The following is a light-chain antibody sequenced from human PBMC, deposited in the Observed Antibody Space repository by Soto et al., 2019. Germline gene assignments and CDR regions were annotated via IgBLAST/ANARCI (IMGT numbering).Light chain of an antibody. J-gene: IGKJ4*01. CDR2: DAS. V-gene: IGKV3-11*01. CDR3: KQRGNWPWLT. Sequence: EIVLKQSPGTLSLSPGERATLSCRASQSVNNYLAWYQQKPGQAPRLLIYDASNRATGIPARFSGSGSGTDFTLTISSLEPEDSAVYYCKQRGNWPWLTFGGGTRVEIK. CDR1: QSVNNY.